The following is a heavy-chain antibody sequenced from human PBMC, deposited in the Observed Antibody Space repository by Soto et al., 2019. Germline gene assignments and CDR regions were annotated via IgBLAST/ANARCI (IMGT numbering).Heavy chain of an antibody. CDR2: TYYRSKWYN. V-gene: IGHV6-1*01. Sequence: QTLSLTCAISGDSVSSNSAAWNWIRQSPSRGLEWLGRTYYRSKWYNDYAVSVKSRITINPDTSKNQFSLQLNSVTPEDTAVYYCARDLGIAVAGTTGYYYYGMDVWGQGTTVTVSS. CDR3: ARDLGIAVAGTTGYYYYGMDV. CDR1: GDSVSSNSAA. D-gene: IGHD6-19*01. J-gene: IGHJ6*02.